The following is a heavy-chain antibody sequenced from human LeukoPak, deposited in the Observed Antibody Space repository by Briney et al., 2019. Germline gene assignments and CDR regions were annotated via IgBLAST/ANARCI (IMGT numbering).Heavy chain of an antibody. J-gene: IGHJ5*02. CDR2: IYHSGST. V-gene: IGHV4-30-2*01. CDR3: ARGGGSGNWFDP. CDR1: GGSISSGGYS. D-gene: IGHD3-10*01. Sequence: SQTLSLTCAVSGGSISSGGYSWSWIRQPPGKGLEWIGYIYHSGSTYYNPSLKSRVTISVDRSKNQFSLKRSSVTAADTAVYYCARGGGSGNWFDPWGQGTLVTVSS.